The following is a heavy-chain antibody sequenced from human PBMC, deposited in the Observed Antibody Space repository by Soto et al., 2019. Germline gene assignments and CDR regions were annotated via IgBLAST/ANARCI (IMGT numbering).Heavy chain of an antibody. Sequence: QVQLVQSGAEVKEPGASVKVSCTTSGYPFTSYGLSWVRQSPGQGLEWLGGINTYNGATNYAQKIEGRVTMTKDPSTRTVNMEMRSLRSDDTAVYYCARYWTGGSFYSRIFDYWGQGTLVTVSS. V-gene: IGHV1-18*01. J-gene: IGHJ4*02. CDR3: ARYWTGGSFYSRIFDY. CDR2: INTYNGAT. CDR1: GYPFTSYG. D-gene: IGHD2-15*01.